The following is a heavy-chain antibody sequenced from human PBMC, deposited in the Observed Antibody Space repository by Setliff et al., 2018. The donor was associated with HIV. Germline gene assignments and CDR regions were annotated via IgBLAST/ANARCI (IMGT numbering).Heavy chain of an antibody. CDR2: IFYSGSA. Sequence: SQTLSLTCTVSGGSISSSNYYWGWIRQPPGKGREWIGSIFYSGSANYSPSLKRRVTISVDTSKNQFSLKLTSVTAADTAVYYCARGHCSGTNCYGVDYYGMDVWGQGTTVTVSS. CDR1: GGSISSSNYY. CDR3: ARGHCSGTNCYGVDYYGMDV. J-gene: IGHJ6*02. D-gene: IGHD2-2*01. V-gene: IGHV4-39*07.